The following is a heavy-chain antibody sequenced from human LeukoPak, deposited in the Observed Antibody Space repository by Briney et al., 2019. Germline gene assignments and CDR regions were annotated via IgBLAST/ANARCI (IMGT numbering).Heavy chain of an antibody. V-gene: IGHV3-48*04. D-gene: IGHD1-26*01. CDR3: ARVGALDAFDI. CDR1: GFTFSSYS. J-gene: IGHJ3*02. Sequence: GGSLRLSCAASGFTFSSYSRNWVRQAPGKGLEWVSYISSSGSTMYYADSVKGRFTISRDNARNSLYLQMNSLRAEDTAVYYCARVGALDAFDIWGQGTMVTVSS. CDR2: ISSSGSTM.